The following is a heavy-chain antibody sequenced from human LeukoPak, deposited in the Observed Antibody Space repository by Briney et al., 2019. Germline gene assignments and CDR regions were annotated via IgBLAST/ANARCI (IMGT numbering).Heavy chain of an antibody. CDR1: GNTFTGYY. Sequence: ASVKVSCKASGNTFTGYYMHWVRQAPGQGLEWMGWINPNSGGTNYAQKFQGRVTMTRDTSISTAYMELSRLRSDDTAVYYCARAPVAAGRDAFDIWGQGTMVTVSS. V-gene: IGHV1-2*02. J-gene: IGHJ3*02. D-gene: IGHD6-13*01. CDR2: INPNSGGT. CDR3: ARAPVAAGRDAFDI.